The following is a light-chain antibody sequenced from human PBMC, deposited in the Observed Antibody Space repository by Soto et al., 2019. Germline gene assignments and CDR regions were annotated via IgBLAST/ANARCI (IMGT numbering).Light chain of an antibody. Sequence: DIQLTQSPSFLSASVGDRVTITCRASQGISSYLAWYQQQPGKAPKLLIYSASTLQSGVPSRFSGSGSGTEFPLTISSLQPADFATYHCQQLNSYPLTFGQGTKVEI. CDR3: QQLNSYPLT. CDR2: SAS. CDR1: QGISSY. V-gene: IGKV1-9*01. J-gene: IGKJ1*01.